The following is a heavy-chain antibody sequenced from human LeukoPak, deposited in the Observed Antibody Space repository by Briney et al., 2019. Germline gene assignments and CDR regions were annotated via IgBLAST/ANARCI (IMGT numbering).Heavy chain of an antibody. D-gene: IGHD1-26*01. CDR2: ISYDGSNK. J-gene: IGHJ6*02. CDR1: GFTFSSYA. CDR3: ARPPCDGIVGATPRCRNCYGMDV. V-gene: IGHV3-30-3*01. Sequence: GRSLRLSCAASGFTFSSYAMHWVRQAPGKGLEWVAVISYDGSNKYYADSVKGRFTISRDNSKNTLYLQMNSLRAEDTAVYYCARPPCDGIVGATPRCRNCYGMDVWGQGTTVTVSS.